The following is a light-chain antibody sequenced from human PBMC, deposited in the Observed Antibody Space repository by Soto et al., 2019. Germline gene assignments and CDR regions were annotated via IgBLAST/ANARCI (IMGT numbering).Light chain of an antibody. Sequence: DIQMTQSPASLSASVGDIVTISCQASQDISRYLNWYQHKPGRAPQLLINDVSTLETGVPSRFSATGSGTEFTLTINGLQPEDLATYYCQQYDIPPSTFGGGTKVAIK. CDR1: QDISRY. J-gene: IGKJ4*01. CDR2: DVS. V-gene: IGKV1-33*01. CDR3: QQYDIPPST.